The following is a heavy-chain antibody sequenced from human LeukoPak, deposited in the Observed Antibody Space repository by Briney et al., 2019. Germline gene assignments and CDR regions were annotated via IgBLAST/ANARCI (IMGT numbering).Heavy chain of an antibody. CDR3: ARRRLYYYGSGSPEGYFDY. CDR2: INYSGST. Sequence: SETLSLTCTVSGGPIITSRYYWGWIRQPPGKGLEWIGSINYSGSTYYNPSLKSRVTISVDTSKNQFSLKLSSVTAADTAVYYCARRRLYYYGSGSPEGYFDYWGQGTLVTVSS. V-gene: IGHV4-39*01. D-gene: IGHD3-10*01. J-gene: IGHJ4*02. CDR1: GGPIITSRYY.